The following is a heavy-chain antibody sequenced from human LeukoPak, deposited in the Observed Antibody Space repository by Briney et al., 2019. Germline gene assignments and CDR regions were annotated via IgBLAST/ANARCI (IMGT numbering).Heavy chain of an antibody. V-gene: IGHV1-18*01. Sequence: ASVKVSCKASGYTFSSYGIAWVRQAPGQGLEWRGGISGYNGNTNYAQKLQGRVSMTTDTSTTTAYMELRSLTSDDTALYYCARSSLGTITAGPFDYWGQGTLVTVSS. CDR1: GYTFSSYG. CDR3: ARSSLGTITAGPFDY. D-gene: IGHD5-12*01. CDR2: ISGYNGNT. J-gene: IGHJ4*02.